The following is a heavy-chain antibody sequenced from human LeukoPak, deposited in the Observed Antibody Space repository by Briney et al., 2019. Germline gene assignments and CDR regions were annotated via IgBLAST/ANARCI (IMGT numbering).Heavy chain of an antibody. CDR3: AKDPFGDAT. J-gene: IGHJ4*02. V-gene: IGHV3-23*01. Sequence: GGSLRLSCVASGFTLSNYVMSWVRQAPGKGLEWVSGVSGGGFDTYYTDSVKGRFTISRDNSKNTLYLQMNSLRAEDTAVYYCAKDPFGDATWGQGTLVTVSS. CDR2: VSGGGFDT. D-gene: IGHD3-10*01. CDR1: GFTLSNYV.